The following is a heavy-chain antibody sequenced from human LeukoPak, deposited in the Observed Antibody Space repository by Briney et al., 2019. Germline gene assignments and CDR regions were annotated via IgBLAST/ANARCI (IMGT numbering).Heavy chain of an antibody. D-gene: IGHD3-10*01. CDR1: GFTFSSSW. CDR3: ARHSSGSYYTY. J-gene: IGHJ4*02. CDR2: IKQDGSDK. Sequence: GGSLRLSCAASGFTFSSSWMSWVRQAPGKWLEWVAHIKQDGSDKYYVDSVKGRFTISRDNAKNSLYLQLNSLRVEDTAMYYCARHSSGSYYTYWGQGTLVTVSS. V-gene: IGHV3-7*01.